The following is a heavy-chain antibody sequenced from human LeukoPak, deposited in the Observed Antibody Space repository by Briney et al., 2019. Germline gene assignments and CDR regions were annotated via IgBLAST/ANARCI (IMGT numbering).Heavy chain of an antibody. V-gene: IGHV1-69*13. Sequence: GASVTVSCTASGGTFSSYAISWVRQAPGQGLEWMGGIIPIFGTANYAQKFQGRVTITADESTSTAYMELSSLRSEDTAVYYCARSFGGSKWYFDLWGRGTLVTVSS. D-gene: IGHD3-10*01. CDR1: GGTFSSYA. CDR3: ARSFGGSKWYFDL. J-gene: IGHJ2*01. CDR2: IIPIFGTA.